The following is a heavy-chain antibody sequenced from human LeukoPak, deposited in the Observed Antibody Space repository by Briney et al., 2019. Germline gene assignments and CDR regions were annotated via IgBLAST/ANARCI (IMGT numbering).Heavy chain of an antibody. Sequence: SETLSLTCTVSGGSISSGDYYWSWIRQPPGKGLEWIGYIYYSGSTYYNPSLKSRVTISVDTSKNQFSLKLSSVIAADTAVYYCARLASGYCSGGSCYGNWFDPWGQGTLVTVSS. V-gene: IGHV4-30-4*01. CDR3: ARLASGYCSGGSCYGNWFDP. CDR1: GGSISSGDYY. D-gene: IGHD2-15*01. J-gene: IGHJ5*02. CDR2: IYYSGST.